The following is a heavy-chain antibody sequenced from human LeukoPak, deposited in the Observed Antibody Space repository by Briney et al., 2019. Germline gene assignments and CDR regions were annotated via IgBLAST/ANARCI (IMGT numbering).Heavy chain of an antibody. J-gene: IGHJ6*03. Sequence: ASVKVSCKASGYTFTSYDINWVRQATGQGLEWMGWMNPNSGNTGYAQKFQGRVTITRNTSISTAYMELSSLRSEDTAVYYYARGQELATVTYYYYYMDVWGKGTTVTVSS. CDR3: ARGQELATVTYYYYYMDV. V-gene: IGHV1-8*03. CDR1: GYTFTSYD. D-gene: IGHD4-11*01. CDR2: MNPNSGNT.